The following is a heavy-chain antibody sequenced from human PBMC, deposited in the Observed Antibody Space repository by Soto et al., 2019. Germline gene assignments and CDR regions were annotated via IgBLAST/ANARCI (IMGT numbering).Heavy chain of an antibody. V-gene: IGHV3-30*03. Sequence: QVQLVESGGGVVQPGRSLRLSCAASGFTFSSYGMHWVRQAPGKGLEWVAVISYDGSNKYYADSVKGRFTISRDNSKNTLYLQMNSLRAEDTAVYYCAGLRYLRGLDVWGQGTTVTVSS. CDR1: GFTFSSYG. CDR3: AGLRYLRGLDV. J-gene: IGHJ6*02. D-gene: IGHD3-9*01. CDR2: ISYDGSNK.